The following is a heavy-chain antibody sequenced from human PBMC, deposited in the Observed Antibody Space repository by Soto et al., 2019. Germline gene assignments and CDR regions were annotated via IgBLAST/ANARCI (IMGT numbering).Heavy chain of an antibody. CDR3: ARDGREASGMDV. D-gene: IGHD1-26*01. J-gene: IGHJ6*02. Sequence: SETLSLTCTVSGGSISSHYWSWLRQAPGKGLEWIGHIYYRGSTTYNPSLRSRSTISADTSNNQFSLKLNSVTTADTAVYYCARDGREASGMDVWGQGTKVTVSS. CDR1: GGSISSHY. V-gene: IGHV4-59*11. CDR2: IYYRGST.